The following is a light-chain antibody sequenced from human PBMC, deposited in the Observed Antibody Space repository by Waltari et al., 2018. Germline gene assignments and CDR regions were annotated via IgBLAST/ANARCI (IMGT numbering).Light chain of an antibody. CDR3: QHYATSPEMYT. V-gene: IGKV3-20*01. CDR1: QSVSSRH. Sequence: EIELTQSPGTLSLSPGKRATLPCRASQSVSSRHLAWYQHGPGQAPRLLIIAASTRATGIPDRFSGSGSGTDFTLTISRLEPEDFAVYYCQHYATSPEMYTFGQGTKLEIK. CDR2: AAS. J-gene: IGKJ2*01.